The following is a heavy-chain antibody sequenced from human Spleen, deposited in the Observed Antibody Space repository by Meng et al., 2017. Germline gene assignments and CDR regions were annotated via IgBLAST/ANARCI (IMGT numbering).Heavy chain of an antibody. D-gene: IGHD4-17*01. CDR2: IDGDSKYI. Sequence: LSLTCAASGFTFRTYSLNWVRQAPGKGLEWVSSIDGDSKYIYYGDSVKGRFTISRDNAKNSLYLQMNSLRAEDTAVYYCARDRLGAVTEDYWGQGTLVTVSS. CDR3: ARDRLGAVTEDY. J-gene: IGHJ4*02. CDR1: GFTFRTYS. V-gene: IGHV3-21*01.